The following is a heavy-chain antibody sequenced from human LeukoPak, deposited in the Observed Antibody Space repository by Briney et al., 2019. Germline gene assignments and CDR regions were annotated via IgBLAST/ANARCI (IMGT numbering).Heavy chain of an antibody. CDR3: ARSTYYDISTGYLNDNWFDP. CDR1: GSTFTGYG. J-gene: IGHJ5*02. D-gene: IGHD3-9*01. Sequence: ASVKVSCKASGSTFTGYGISWVRQAPGQGLEWMGWISAYNGNTNYAQKLQGRVTMTTDTSTSTAYMELRSLRSDDTAVYYCARSTYYDISTGYLNDNWFDPWGQGTLVTVSS. V-gene: IGHV1-18*01. CDR2: ISAYNGNT.